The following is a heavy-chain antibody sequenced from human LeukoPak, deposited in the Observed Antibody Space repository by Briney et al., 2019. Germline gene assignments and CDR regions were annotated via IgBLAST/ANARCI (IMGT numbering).Heavy chain of an antibody. CDR1: GFTFSTSA. D-gene: IGHD2-8*02. Sequence: GGSLRLSCSASGFTFSTSAMHWVRQAPGKGLEYVSSLGVNGISAYYADSVRGRFTISRDNSKGTLFLQMSSLRAEDTAVCYCVKGQEVVYTPTFDFWGQGTLVTVSS. V-gene: IGHV3-64D*09. CDR2: LGVNGISA. CDR3: VKGQEVVYTPTFDF. J-gene: IGHJ4*02.